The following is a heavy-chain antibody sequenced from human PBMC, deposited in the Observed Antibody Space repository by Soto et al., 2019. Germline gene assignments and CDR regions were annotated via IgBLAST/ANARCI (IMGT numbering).Heavy chain of an antibody. CDR3: ARGPPEKHIVVVTANGGWFDP. V-gene: IGHV3-13*01. CDR2: IGTAGDT. CDR1: GFTFSSYD. J-gene: IGHJ5*02. D-gene: IGHD2-21*02. Sequence: VQLVESGGGLVQPGGSLRLSCAASGFTFSSYDMHWVRQATGKGLEWVSAIGTAGDTYYPGSVKGRFTISRENAKNSLYLQMNSLRAEDTAVYYCARGPPEKHIVVVTANGGWFDPWGQGTLVTVSS.